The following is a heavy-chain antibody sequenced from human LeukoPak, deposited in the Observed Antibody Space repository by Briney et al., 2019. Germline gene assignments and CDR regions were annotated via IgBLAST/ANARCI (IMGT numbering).Heavy chain of an antibody. J-gene: IGHJ4*02. V-gene: IGHV4-34*01. D-gene: IGHD3-10*02. CDR3: ARVATMSDY. CDR2: INHSGST. Sequence: SETRSLTCAVYGGSFSGYYWSWIRQPPGKGLEWIGEINHSGSTNYNPSLKSRVTISVDTSKNQFSLKLSSVTAANTAVYYCARVATMSDYWGQGTLVTVSS. CDR1: GGSFSGYY.